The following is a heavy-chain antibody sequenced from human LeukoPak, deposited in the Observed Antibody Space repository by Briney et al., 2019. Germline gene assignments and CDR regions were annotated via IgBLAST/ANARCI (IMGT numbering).Heavy chain of an antibody. CDR1: GYSISSGYY. D-gene: IGHD4-11*01. Sequence: PSETLSPTCAVSGYSISSGYYWGWIRQPPGKGLEWIGSIYHSGSTYYNPSLKSRVTISVDTSKNQFSLKLSSVTAADTAVYYCARKSYSNYAIDYWGQGTLVTVSS. CDR3: ARKSYSNYAIDY. J-gene: IGHJ4*02. V-gene: IGHV4-38-2*01. CDR2: IYHSGST.